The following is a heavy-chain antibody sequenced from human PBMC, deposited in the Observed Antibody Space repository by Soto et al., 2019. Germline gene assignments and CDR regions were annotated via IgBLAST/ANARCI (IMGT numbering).Heavy chain of an antibody. CDR1: GFSFSSYA. V-gene: IGHV3-23*01. CDR3: AKRSIEFCALGGN. D-gene: IGHD3-3*01. J-gene: IGHJ4*02. Sequence: VQLLESGGGLVQPGGSLRLSCAASGFSFSSYAMVWVRQAPGKGLEWVSVISARGGSSYFADSVKGRFTISRDNSQNVLSLGMNSLRGEDPAIFFRAKRSIEFCALGGNWGQGTLVLVSS. CDR2: ISARGGSS.